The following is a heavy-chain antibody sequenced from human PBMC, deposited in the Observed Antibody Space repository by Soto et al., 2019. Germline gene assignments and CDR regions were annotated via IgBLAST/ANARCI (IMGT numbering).Heavy chain of an antibody. V-gene: IGHV3-74*01. J-gene: IGHJ4*02. D-gene: IGHD2-2*01. Sequence: GGSLRLSCAASGFTFRNYWMFWVRQVPGKGLEWVAAINTDGSRAAHADPVKGRFIISRDNAKNTLYLQMSSLRVDDTAVYYCTKGRDHSSSTTFGYWAQGTRVTVSS. CDR3: TKGRDHSSSTTFGY. CDR2: INTDGSRA. CDR1: GFTFRNYW.